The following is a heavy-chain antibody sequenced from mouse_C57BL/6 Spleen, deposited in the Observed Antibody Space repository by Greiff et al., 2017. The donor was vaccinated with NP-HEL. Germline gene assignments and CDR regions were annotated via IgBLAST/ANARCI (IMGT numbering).Heavy chain of an antibody. V-gene: IGHV1-72*01. CDR3: ARWDDYDEGDY. CDR1: GYTFTSYW. D-gene: IGHD2-4*01. J-gene: IGHJ2*01. Sequence: QVQLQQPGAELVKPGASVKLSCKASGYTFTSYWRHWGKQRPGPGLEWIGRIDPNSGGTKYNEKFKSKATLTVDKPSSTAYMQLSSLTSEDSAVYYCARWDDYDEGDYWGQGTTLTVSS. CDR2: IDPNSGGT.